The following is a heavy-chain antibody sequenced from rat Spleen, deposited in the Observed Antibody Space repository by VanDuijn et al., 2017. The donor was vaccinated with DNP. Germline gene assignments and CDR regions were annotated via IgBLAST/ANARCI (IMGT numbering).Heavy chain of an antibody. J-gene: IGHJ2*01. CDR1: GFTFSDYN. D-gene: IGHD4-3*01. V-gene: IGHV5-20*01. CDR3: STRNSGYGGYFDY. CDR2: INPDGGIT. Sequence: EVQLVESGGGLVQPGRSLKLSCAASGFTFSDYNMAWVRQAPGKGLEWVASINPDGGITAYGDSVKGRFTISRDNAKSSLFLQMDSLRSEDTATYYCSTRNSGYGGYFDYWGQGVMVTVSS.